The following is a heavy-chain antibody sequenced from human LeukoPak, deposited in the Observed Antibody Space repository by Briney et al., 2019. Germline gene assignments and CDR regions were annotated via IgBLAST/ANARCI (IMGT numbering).Heavy chain of an antibody. CDR3: ARFRGSYSSYFDY. D-gene: IGHD1-26*01. CDR1: GGSISSSSYY. CDR2: IYYSGST. V-gene: IGHV4-39*07. J-gene: IGHJ4*02. Sequence: KASETLSLTCTVSGGSISSSSYYWGWIRQPPGKGLEWIGSIYYSGSTYYNPSLKSRVTISVDTSKNQFSLKLSSVTAADTAVYYCARFRGSYSSYFDYWGQGTLVTVSS.